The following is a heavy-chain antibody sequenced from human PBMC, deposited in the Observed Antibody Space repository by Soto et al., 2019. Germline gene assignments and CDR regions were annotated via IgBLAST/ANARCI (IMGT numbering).Heavy chain of an antibody. D-gene: IGHD3-3*01. V-gene: IGHV4-30-4*01. J-gene: IGHJ4*02. CDR3: ARGGRTIFGRYFDY. Sequence: QVQLQESGPGLVKPSQTLSLTCTVSGGSISSGDYYWSWIRQPPGKGLEWIGYIDYSGSTYYNPSLRSRLTISVDTSKNQFSLKLSSVTAADTAVYYCARGGRTIFGRYFDYWGQGTLVTVS. CDR1: GGSISSGDYY. CDR2: IDYSGST.